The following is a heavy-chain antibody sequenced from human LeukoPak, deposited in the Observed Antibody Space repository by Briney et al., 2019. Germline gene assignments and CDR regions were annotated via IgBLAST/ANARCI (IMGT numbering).Heavy chain of an antibody. CDR3: AKVSQLGYCSGGSCYLHFDS. V-gene: IGHV4-59*04. D-gene: IGHD2-15*01. Sequence: SETLSLTCTVSGGSISSYYWGWIRQPPGKGLEWIGNIYYNGNTYYNPSLKSRVTISVDTSKNQFSLKLNSVTAADTAVYYCAKVSQLGYCSGGSCYLHFDSWGQGTLVTVSS. CDR2: IYYNGNT. CDR1: GGSISSYY. J-gene: IGHJ4*02.